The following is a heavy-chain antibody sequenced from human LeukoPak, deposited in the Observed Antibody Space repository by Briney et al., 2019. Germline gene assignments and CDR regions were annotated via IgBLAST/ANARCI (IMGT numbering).Heavy chain of an antibody. D-gene: IGHD6-13*01. V-gene: IGHV3-20*04. CDR3: ARGLAAAGTAY. Sequence: PGGSLRLSCAASGFTFDDYGMSWVRQAPGKGLEWVSAINWNGGSTGYADSVKGRFTISRDNAKHCLYMQMNSLRAEDTALYYCARGLAAAGTAYWGQGTLVTVS. CDR2: INWNGGST. J-gene: IGHJ4*02. CDR1: GFTFDDYG.